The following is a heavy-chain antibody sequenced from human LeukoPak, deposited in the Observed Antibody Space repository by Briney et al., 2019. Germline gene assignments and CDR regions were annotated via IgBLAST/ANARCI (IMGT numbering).Heavy chain of an antibody. V-gene: IGHV1-46*03. D-gene: IGHD3-22*01. Sequence: ASVKVSCKASGDTFSSYAISWVRQAPGQGLEWMGIINPSGGSTSYAQKFQGRVTMTRDTSTSTVYMELSSLRSEDTAVYYCAGLVVYPGDDAFDIWGQGTMVTVSS. CDR2: INPSGGST. CDR3: AGLVVYPGDDAFDI. CDR1: GDTFSSYA. J-gene: IGHJ3*02.